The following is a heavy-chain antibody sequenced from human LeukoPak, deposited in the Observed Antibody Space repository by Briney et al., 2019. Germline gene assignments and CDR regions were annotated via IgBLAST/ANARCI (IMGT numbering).Heavy chain of an antibody. V-gene: IGHV4-61*09. Sequence: PPETLSLTCTVSGGSISSGSYYWSWIRQPAGKGLEWIGHIYTSGSTNYNPSLKSRVTISVDTSKNQFSLKLSSVTAADTAVYYCARDYYGSGSYSMGYWGQGTLVTVSS. CDR3: ARDYYGSGSYSMGY. CDR1: GGSISSGSYY. CDR2: IYTSGST. J-gene: IGHJ4*02. D-gene: IGHD3-10*01.